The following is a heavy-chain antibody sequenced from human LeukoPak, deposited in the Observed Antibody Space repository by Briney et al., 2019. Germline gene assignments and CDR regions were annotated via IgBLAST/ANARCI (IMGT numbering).Heavy chain of an antibody. D-gene: IGHD3-22*01. CDR2: INPNSGGT. V-gene: IGHV1-2*02. J-gene: IGHJ4*02. Sequence: ASVKVSCKASGYTFTGYYMHWVRPAPGQGLEWMGWINPNSGGTNYAQKFQGRVTMTRDTSISTAYMELSRLRSDDTAVYYCARAFSDVSMIVVVINPPYFDYWGQGTLVTVSS. CDR3: ARAFSDVSMIVVVINPPYFDY. CDR1: GYTFTGYY.